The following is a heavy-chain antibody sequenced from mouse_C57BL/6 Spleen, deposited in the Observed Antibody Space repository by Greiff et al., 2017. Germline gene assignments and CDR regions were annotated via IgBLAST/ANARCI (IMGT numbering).Heavy chain of an antibody. CDR1: GYAFSSYW. V-gene: IGHV1-80*01. CDR2: IYPGDGET. J-gene: IGHJ1*03. Sequence: QVQLQQSGAELVKPGASVKISCKASGYAFSSYWMNWVKQRPGKGLEWIGQIYPGDGETNYNGKFKGKATLTADKSSSTAYMQLSSLTSEDSAVYFCARCLITTVGGYFDVWGTGTTVTVSS. CDR3: ARCLITTVGGYFDV. D-gene: IGHD1-1*01.